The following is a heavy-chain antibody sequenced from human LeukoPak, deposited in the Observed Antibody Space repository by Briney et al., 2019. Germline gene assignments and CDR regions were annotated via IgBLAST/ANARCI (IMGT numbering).Heavy chain of an antibody. D-gene: IGHD1-1*01. V-gene: IGHV3-23*01. CDR1: GFTFSSYA. Sequence: PGRSLRLSCAASGFTFSSYAMSWVRQAPGKGLEWVSAIGGSGSTTYYADSVKGRFTISRDYSKNTLYLQINSLRVEDTAVYYCAKDTPTTGYHLDSWGQGTLVTVSS. CDR2: IGGSGSTT. J-gene: IGHJ4*02. CDR3: AKDTPTTGYHLDS.